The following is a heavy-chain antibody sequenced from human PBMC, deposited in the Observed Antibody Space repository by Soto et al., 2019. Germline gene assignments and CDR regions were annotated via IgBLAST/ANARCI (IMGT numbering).Heavy chain of an antibody. CDR2: MNPNSGNT. J-gene: IGHJ6*02. V-gene: IGHV1-8*01. Sequence: SVKVSCKASGYTFTSYDINWVRQATGQGLEWMGWMNPNSGNTGYAQKFQGRVTMTRNTSISTAYMELSSLRSEDTAVYYCARVLGDYYDSSGYYYYYYGMDVWGQGTTVTVSS. D-gene: IGHD3-22*01. CDR1: GYTFTSYD. CDR3: ARVLGDYYDSSGYYYYYYGMDV.